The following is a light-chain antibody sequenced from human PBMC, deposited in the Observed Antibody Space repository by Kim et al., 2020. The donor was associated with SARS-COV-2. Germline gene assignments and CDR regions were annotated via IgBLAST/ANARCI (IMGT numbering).Light chain of an antibody. J-gene: IGKJ1*01. CDR1: QAINNN. Sequence: QMTQSPSSLSASVGDRVTITCRASQAINNNVAWYQQRPGKVPSLLIFGASSLESGVSSRFSGTGSGTYFTLTITNLQPEDVATYYCQKYNSDPWTFGQGTKVEIK. V-gene: IGKV1-27*01. CDR2: GAS. CDR3: QKYNSDPWT.